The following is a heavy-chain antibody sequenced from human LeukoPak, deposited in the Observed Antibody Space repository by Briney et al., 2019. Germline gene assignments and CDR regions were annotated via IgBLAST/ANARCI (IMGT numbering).Heavy chain of an antibody. CDR3: AKDPQTGYSSGWFRD. CDR1: GFSFDDYA. CDR2: ISWNSGSI. J-gene: IGHJ4*02. V-gene: IGHV3-9*01. D-gene: IGHD6-19*01. Sequence: PGGSLRLSCAASGFSFDDYAMHWVRQVPGKGLEWVSGISWNSGSIGYADSAEGRFTISRDNAKNSLYLQMNSLRAEDTALYYCAKDPQTGYSSGWFRDWGQGTLVTVSS.